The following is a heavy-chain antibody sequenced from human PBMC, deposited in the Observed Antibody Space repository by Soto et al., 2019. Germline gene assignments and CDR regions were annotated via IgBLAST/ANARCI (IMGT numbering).Heavy chain of an antibody. J-gene: IGHJ1*01. Sequence: AVGSLRLSCTDSGFPFANFLMSWFRQAPGKGLEWVGFIRSQPYGGTTQYAASVRGRFTISRDDSKGIAYLQMNSLKSEDSGVYYCIGSFPFWGQGTLVTVSS. D-gene: IGHD3-10*01. CDR2: IRSQPYGGTT. CDR1: GFPFANFL. V-gene: IGHV3-49*03. CDR3: IGSFPF.